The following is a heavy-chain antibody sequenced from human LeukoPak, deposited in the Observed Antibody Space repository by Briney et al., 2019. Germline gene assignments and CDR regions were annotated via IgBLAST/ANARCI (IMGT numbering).Heavy chain of an antibody. CDR3: AKDEYYGSGSYDTPFDY. CDR2: ISYDGSNK. CDR1: GFTFSSYG. V-gene: IGHV3-30*18. D-gene: IGHD3-10*01. Sequence: GGSLRRSCAASGFTFSSYGMHWVRHAPGKGLEWVAVISYDGSNKYYADSVKGRFTISRDNSKNTLYLQMNSLRAEDTAVYYCAKDEYYGSGSYDTPFDYWGQGTLVTVSS. J-gene: IGHJ4*02.